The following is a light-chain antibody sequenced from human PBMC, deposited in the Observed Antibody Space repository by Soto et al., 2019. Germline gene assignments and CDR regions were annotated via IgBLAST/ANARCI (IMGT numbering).Light chain of an antibody. CDR2: KGS. CDR3: MQGTHWPIT. J-gene: IGKJ5*01. V-gene: IGKV2-30*02. Sequence: DVALSQSPLSMPVTIGQPASISCRSNQSLVHSEGIAYFSWFQQRPGRSPRRLIYKGSNRDSGVRARCSGSGSGTDFALKIRRVEAEDVGVYYCMQGTHWPITFGQGTRLEI. CDR1: QSLVHSEGIAY.